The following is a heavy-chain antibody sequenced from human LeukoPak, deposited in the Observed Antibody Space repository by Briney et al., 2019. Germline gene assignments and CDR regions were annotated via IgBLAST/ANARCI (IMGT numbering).Heavy chain of an antibody. CDR1: GYTFTGYY. Sequence: ASVKVSCKASGYTFTGYYMHWVRQAPGQGLEWMGWINPNSDGTNYAQKFQGRVTMTRDTSISTAYMELSRLRSDDTAVYYCARGPSIVVVPAAIWGHWFDPWGQGTLVTVSS. D-gene: IGHD2-2*02. CDR2: INPNSDGT. J-gene: IGHJ5*02. CDR3: ARGPSIVVVPAAIWGHWFDP. V-gene: IGHV1-2*02.